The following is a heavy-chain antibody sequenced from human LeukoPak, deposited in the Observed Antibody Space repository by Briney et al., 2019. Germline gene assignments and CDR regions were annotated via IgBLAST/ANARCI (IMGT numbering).Heavy chain of an antibody. CDR3: ARITYYDILTGYSTAMDV. CDR2: ISSSSSYI. J-gene: IGHJ6*03. D-gene: IGHD3-9*01. V-gene: IGHV3-21*01. CDR1: GFTFSSYS. Sequence: GGSLRLSCAASGFTFSSYSMNWVRQAPGKGLEWVSSISSSSSYIYYADSVKGRFTIPRDNAKNSLYLQMNSLRAEDTAVYYCARITYYDILTGYSTAMDVWGKGTTVTVSS.